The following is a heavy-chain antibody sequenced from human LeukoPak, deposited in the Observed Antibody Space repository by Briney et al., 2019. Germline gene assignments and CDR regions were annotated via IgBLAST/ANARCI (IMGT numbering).Heavy chain of an antibody. D-gene: IGHD5-24*01. CDR2: INSDGSST. V-gene: IGHV3-74*01. Sequence: GGSLRLSCAASGFTFSSYWMHWVRQAPGKGLVWVSRINSDGSSTSYADSVKGRFTISRDNAKSTLYLQMNSLRAEDTAVYYCARVKEMATKTLDYWGQGTLVTVSS. J-gene: IGHJ4*02. CDR1: GFTFSSYW. CDR3: ARVKEMATKTLDY.